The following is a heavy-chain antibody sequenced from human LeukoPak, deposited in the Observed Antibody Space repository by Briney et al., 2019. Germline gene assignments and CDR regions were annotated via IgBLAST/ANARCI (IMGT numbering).Heavy chain of an antibody. Sequence: SETLSLTCTVSGGSISSGDYYWSWIRQPPGKGLEWIGYMYYSGSTYYNPSLKSRVTISLNTSKNQFSLKLSSVTAADTAVYYCARPYYYDSRIDPWGQGTLVTVSS. J-gene: IGHJ5*02. V-gene: IGHV4-30-4*01. CDR3: ARPYYYDSRIDP. CDR1: GGSISSGDYY. D-gene: IGHD3-22*01. CDR2: MYYSGST.